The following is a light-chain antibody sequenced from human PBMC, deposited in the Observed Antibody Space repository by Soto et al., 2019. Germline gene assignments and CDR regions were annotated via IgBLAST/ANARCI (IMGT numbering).Light chain of an antibody. CDR3: SSYTSSITWV. CDR2: AVS. V-gene: IGLV2-14*01. J-gene: IGLJ3*02. Sequence: QSALTQPAAVSGSPGQSITISCNGTSSDVGGYNYVSWYQQHPGKAPKLMIYAVSNRPSGVSNRFSGSKSGNTASLTISGLQAEDEADYYCSSYTSSITWVFGGGTKLTVL. CDR1: SSDVGGYNY.